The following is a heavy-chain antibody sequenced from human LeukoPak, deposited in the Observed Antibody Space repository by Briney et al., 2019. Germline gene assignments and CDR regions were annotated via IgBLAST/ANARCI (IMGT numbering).Heavy chain of an antibody. V-gene: IGHV3-23*01. CDR1: GFTFSSYA. CDR2: ISGSGGST. Sequence: PGGSLRLSCAASGFTFSSYAMHWVRQAPGKGLEWVSAISGSGGSTYYADSVKGRFTISRDNSKNTLYLQMNSLRAEDTAVYYCAKASLKGTAMVWGFSFYYGMDVWGQGTTVTVSS. CDR3: AKASLKGTAMVWGFSFYYGMDV. D-gene: IGHD5-18*01. J-gene: IGHJ6*02.